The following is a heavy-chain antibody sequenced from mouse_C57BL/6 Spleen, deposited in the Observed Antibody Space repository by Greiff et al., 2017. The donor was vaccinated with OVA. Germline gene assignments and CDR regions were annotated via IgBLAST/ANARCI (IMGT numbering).Heavy chain of an antibody. J-gene: IGHJ1*03. D-gene: IGHD1-1*01. V-gene: IGHV5-4*01. Sequence: EVKLVESGGGLVKPGGSLKLSCAASGFTFSSYAMSWVRQTPEKRLEWVATISDGGSYTYYPDNVKGRFTISRDNAKNNLYLQMSHLKSEETAMYYCARDFTTVVAKYFDVWGTGTTVTVSS. CDR1: GFTFSSYA. CDR2: ISDGGSYT. CDR3: ARDFTTVVAKYFDV.